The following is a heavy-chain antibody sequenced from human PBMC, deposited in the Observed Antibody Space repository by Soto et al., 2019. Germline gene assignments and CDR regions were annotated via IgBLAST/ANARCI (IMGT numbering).Heavy chain of an antibody. CDR3: ARVGGFGATTIDY. D-gene: IGHD3-10*01. CDR2: IYYSGST. V-gene: IGHV4-30-4*01. Sequence: SETLSLTCTVSGGSISSGDYYWSWIRQPPGKGLEWIGYIYYSGSTYYNPSLKSRVTISVDTSKNQFSLKLSSVTAADTAVYYCARVGGFGATTIDYWGQGTLVTVLL. CDR1: GGSISSGDYY. J-gene: IGHJ4*02.